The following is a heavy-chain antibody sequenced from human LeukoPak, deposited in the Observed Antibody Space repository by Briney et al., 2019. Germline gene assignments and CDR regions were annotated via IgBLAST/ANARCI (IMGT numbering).Heavy chain of an antibody. V-gene: IGHV1-18*04. CDR3: ARELWFGELLYFY. J-gene: IGHJ4*02. D-gene: IGHD3-10*01. CDR1: GYTFTGYY. CDR2: ISAYNGNT. Sequence: VASVKVSCKASGYTFTGYYMHWVRQAPGQGLEWMGWISAYNGNTNYAQKLQGRVTMTTDTSTSTAYMELRSLRSDDTAVHYCARELWFGELLYFYWGQGTLVTVSS.